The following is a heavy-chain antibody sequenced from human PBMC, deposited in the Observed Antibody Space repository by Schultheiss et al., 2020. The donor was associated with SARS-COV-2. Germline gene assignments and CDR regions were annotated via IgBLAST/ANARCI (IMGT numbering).Heavy chain of an antibody. CDR2: ISSSSSYI. Sequence: GGSLRLSCAASGFTFSSYSMNWVRQAPGKGLEWVSSISSSSSYIYYADSVKGRFTISRDNAKNSLYLQMNSLRAEDTALYYCAKDIAYRVAAAGHFDYWGQGTLVTVSS. D-gene: IGHD6-13*01. V-gene: IGHV3-21*04. J-gene: IGHJ4*02. CDR1: GFTFSSYS. CDR3: AKDIAYRVAAAGHFDY.